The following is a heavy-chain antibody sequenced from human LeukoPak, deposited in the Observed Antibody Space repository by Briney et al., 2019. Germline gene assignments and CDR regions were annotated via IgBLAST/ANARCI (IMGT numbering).Heavy chain of an antibody. V-gene: IGHV4-59*12. CDR3: ARGRRAAIYIAAAGTRGNWFDP. CDR2: IYYSGST. J-gene: IGHJ5*02. CDR1: GGSISSYY. Sequence: SETLSLTCTVSGGSISSYYWSWIRQPPGKGLEWIGYIYYSGSTNYNPSLKSRVTISVDTSKNQFSLKLSSVTAADTAVYYCARGRRAAIYIAAAGTRGNWFDPWGQGTLVTVSS. D-gene: IGHD6-13*01.